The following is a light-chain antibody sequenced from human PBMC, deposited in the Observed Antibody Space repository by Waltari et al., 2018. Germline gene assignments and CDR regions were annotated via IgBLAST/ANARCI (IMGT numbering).Light chain of an antibody. Sequence: QSALTQPASVSGSPGQSISISCTGTSNDVGGYNLVSWYQQHPGKAPKLIIYEVTKRPSGVANRFSGSKSGNTASLTISGLQAEAEADYYCCSYAGSSTFERVFGGGTKLTVL. CDR3: CSYAGSSTFERV. CDR2: EVT. CDR1: SNDVGGYNL. V-gene: IGLV2-23*02. J-gene: IGLJ2*01.